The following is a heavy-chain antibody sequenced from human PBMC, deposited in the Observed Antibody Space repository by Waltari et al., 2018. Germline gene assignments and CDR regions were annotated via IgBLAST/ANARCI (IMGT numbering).Heavy chain of an antibody. CDR1: GFTFDDYA. D-gene: IGHD3-10*01. CDR3: AKDMGPMVQGVIHY. J-gene: IGHJ4*02. CDR2: ISWNSGSI. Sequence: EVQLVESGGGLVQPGRSLRLSCAASGFTFDDYAMHWVRPAPGKGLEWVSGISWNSGSIGYADSVKGRFTISRDNAKNSLYLQMNSLRAEDMALYYCAKDMGPMVQGVIHYWGQGTLVTVSS. V-gene: IGHV3-9*03.